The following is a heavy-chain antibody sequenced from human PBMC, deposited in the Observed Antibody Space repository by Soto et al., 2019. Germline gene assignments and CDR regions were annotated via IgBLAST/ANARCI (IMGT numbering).Heavy chain of an antibody. CDR1: GFTFSTYS. V-gene: IGHV3-23*01. CDR3: ARVKAQILSSGWYGGDDI. D-gene: IGHD6-19*01. Sequence: GGSLRLSCTASGFTFSTYSMTWVRQAPGKGLEWVSTIRDSGHSTHYADSVRGRFAISRDNSKNTLFLQMNSLRAEDTAVYYCARVKAQILSSGWYGGDDIWGQGTMVTVSS. CDR2: IRDSGHST. J-gene: IGHJ3*02.